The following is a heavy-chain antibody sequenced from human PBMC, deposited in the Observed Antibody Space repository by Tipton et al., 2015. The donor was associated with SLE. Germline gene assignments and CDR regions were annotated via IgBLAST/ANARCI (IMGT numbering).Heavy chain of an antibody. V-gene: IGHV1-46*01. CDR1: GYTFISYY. J-gene: IGHJ4*03. D-gene: IGHD4-23*01. CDR2: INPSSGTT. Sequence: QSGAEVKMPGASVKVSCKASGYTFISYYIHWVRQAPGQGLEWMGIINPSSGTTNYAQKFRGRITMTRDTSTSTVYVEVSSLRSDAPALYSCRGESPGGNHDYGGRDP. CDR3: RGESPGGNHDY.